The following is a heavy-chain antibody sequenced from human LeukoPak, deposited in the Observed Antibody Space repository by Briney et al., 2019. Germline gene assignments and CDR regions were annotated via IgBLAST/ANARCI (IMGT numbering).Heavy chain of an antibody. CDR3: AKIIRIAARVFDY. D-gene: IGHD6-6*01. J-gene: IGHJ4*02. Sequence: PGGSLRLSCAASGFTFSTYWMSWVRQAPGKGLEWVANINQDGSVKYYMDSVKGRFTISRDNAKNSLYLQMNSLRAEDTAVYYCAKIIRIAARVFDYWGQGTLVTVSS. CDR1: GFTFSTYW. V-gene: IGHV3-7*03. CDR2: INQDGSVK.